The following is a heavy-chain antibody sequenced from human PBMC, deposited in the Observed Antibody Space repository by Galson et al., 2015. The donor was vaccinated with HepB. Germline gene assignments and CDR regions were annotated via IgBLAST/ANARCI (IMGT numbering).Heavy chain of an antibody. CDR2: ISYDGSNT. CDR3: AKDPYLYSALAGTMAGFDY. Sequence: SLRLSCAASGFTFSNYGMHWVRQAPGKGLEWVAVISYDGSNTYYADSVQGRFTISRDNSKNALYLQMNSLRAEDTALYYCAKDPYLYSALAGTMAGFDYWGQGTLVTVSS. CDR1: GFTFSNYG. D-gene: IGHD6-19*01. V-gene: IGHV3-30*18. J-gene: IGHJ4*02.